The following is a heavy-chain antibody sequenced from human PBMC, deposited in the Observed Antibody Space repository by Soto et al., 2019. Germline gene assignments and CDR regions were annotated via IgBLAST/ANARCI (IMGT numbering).Heavy chain of an antibody. CDR2: IKQDGGEE. CDR3: ARVYYESSGTTNYRAFDV. Sequence: GGSLRLSCAASGFTFSDYSMSWVRQSPGKGLEGVANIKQDGGEEDYVDSVKGRLTISRDNAKNSLYLQVNSLRAEDTAVYYCARVYYESSGTTNYRAFDVWGQGTMVTVSS. J-gene: IGHJ3*01. V-gene: IGHV3-7*01. D-gene: IGHD3-22*01. CDR1: GFTFSDYS.